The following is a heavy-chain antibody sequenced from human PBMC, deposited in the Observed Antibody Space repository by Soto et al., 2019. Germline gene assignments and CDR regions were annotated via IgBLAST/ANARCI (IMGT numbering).Heavy chain of an antibody. Sequence: GASVKVSCKASGYTFTGYYMHWVRQAPGQGLEWMGWINPNSGGTNYAQKFQGWVTMTRDTSISTAYMELSRLRSDDTAVYYCARDPPPYYYDSSGYYRGYYYYGMDVWGQGTTVTVSS. CDR3: ARDPPPYYYDSSGYYRGYYYYGMDV. CDR2: INPNSGGT. V-gene: IGHV1-2*04. CDR1: GYTFTGYY. J-gene: IGHJ6*02. D-gene: IGHD3-22*01.